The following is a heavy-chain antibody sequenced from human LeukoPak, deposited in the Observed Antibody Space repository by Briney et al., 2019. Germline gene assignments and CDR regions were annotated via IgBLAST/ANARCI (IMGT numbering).Heavy chain of an antibody. CDR1: EFTFSSYS. Sequence: GGSLRLSCAASEFTFSSYSMNWVRQAPGKGLEWVSSITSSSSYKYYADSVKGRFTISRDNAKNSLSLQMNSLRAEDTAVYYCARGGSDWYLDYWGQGTLVTVSS. V-gene: IGHV3-21*01. CDR2: ITSSSSYK. CDR3: ARGGSDWYLDY. J-gene: IGHJ4*02. D-gene: IGHD3-16*01.